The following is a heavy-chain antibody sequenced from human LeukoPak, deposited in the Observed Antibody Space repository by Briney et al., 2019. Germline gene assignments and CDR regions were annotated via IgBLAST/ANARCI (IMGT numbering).Heavy chain of an antibody. CDR1: GFTFDDYG. V-gene: IGHV3-20*04. CDR3: ARGFGSRSYTIFDY. Sequence: GXXRLSCAASGFTFDDYGMSWVGQAPGKGVEGVSGINWNGGRKVYADSGKGGLTISRDSAKNSLYLQMNSLRAEDTALYYCARGFGSRSYTIFDYWGQGTLVTVSS. J-gene: IGHJ4*02. CDR2: INWNGGRK. D-gene: IGHD3-10*01.